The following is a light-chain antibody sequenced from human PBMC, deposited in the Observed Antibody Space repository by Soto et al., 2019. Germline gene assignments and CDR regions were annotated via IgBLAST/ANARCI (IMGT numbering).Light chain of an antibody. CDR3: QQYNNWPPIT. Sequence: VSHALATLSGSQGERVTLHCRSSQSVTSNLAWYQHKPGQSPRLLIYRASARATGVPDRFSGSGSGTEFTLTISSLQSEDFAVYYCQQYNNWPPITFGQGTLLEV. CDR2: RAS. J-gene: IGKJ5*01. CDR1: QSVTSN. V-gene: IGKV3-15*01.